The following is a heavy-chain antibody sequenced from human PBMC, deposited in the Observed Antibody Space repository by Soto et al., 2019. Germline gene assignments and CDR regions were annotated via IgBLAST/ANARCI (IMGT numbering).Heavy chain of an antibody. CDR2: ISYDGSNK. J-gene: IGHJ3*01. D-gene: IGHD6-13*01. V-gene: IGHV3-30*18. Sequence: QVQLVESGGGVVQPGRSLRLSCAAAAFTFSSYAMHWVRQAPGKGLEWVALISYDGSNKYYAESVKGRFTISRDKSNTTLSLQMTTLPAEDTGVYYWVKDISSSYSASDFWGPGTMVTFSS. CDR3: VKDISSSYSASDF. CDR1: AFTFSSYA.